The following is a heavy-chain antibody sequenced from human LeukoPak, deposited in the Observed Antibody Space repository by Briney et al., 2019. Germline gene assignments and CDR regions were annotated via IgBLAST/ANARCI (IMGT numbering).Heavy chain of an antibody. CDR2: IYYSGST. V-gene: IGHV4-39*01. CDR3: ARHVGLRFLEWLGYNDY. J-gene: IGHJ4*02. D-gene: IGHD3-3*01. Sequence: SETLSLTCTVSGGSISGSSYYWGWIRQPPGKGLEWIGSIYYSGSTYYNPSLKSRVTISVDTSKNQFSLKLSSVTAADTAVYYCARHVGLRFLEWLGYNDYWGQGTLVTVSS. CDR1: GGSISGSSYY.